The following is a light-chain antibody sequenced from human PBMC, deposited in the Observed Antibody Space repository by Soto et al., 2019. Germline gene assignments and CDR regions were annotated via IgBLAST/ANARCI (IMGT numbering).Light chain of an antibody. J-gene: IGKJ4*01. CDR1: QTISSW. CDR3: QQYNSYSLT. Sequence: EIQMSQPPSTLSGSIGDRVTITCRASQTISSWLAWYQQKPGKAPKLLIYKASSLESGVPSRFSGSGSGTEFTLTISSLQPDDFATYYCQQYNSYSLTFAGGTKVAIK. CDR2: KAS. V-gene: IGKV1-5*03.